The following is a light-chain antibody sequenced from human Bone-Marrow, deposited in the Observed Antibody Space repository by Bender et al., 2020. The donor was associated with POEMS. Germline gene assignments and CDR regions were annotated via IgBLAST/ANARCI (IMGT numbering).Light chain of an antibody. V-gene: IGLV3-21*02. CDR1: DIGSKG. J-gene: IGLJ1*01. CDR3: QVWDSSSDHYV. Sequence: SYVLTQPLSVSVAPGQTARITCGGNDIGSKGVHWYQQKPGQAPVLVVYDDSDRPSGIPERFSGSNSGNTGTLTIRRVEAGDEADYYCQVWDSSSDHYVFGTGTKVTVL. CDR2: DDS.